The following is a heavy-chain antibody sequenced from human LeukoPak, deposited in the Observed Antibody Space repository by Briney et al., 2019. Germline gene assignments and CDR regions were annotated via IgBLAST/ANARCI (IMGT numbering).Heavy chain of an antibody. V-gene: IGHV1-8*01. D-gene: IGHD4-23*01. J-gene: IGHJ4*02. CDR1: GYTFTSYD. CDR2: MNPNSGNT. CDR3: ARGPYGGTPSKWDY. Sequence: GASVKVSCKASGYTFTSYDINWVRQAPGQGLEWMGWMNPNSGNTGYAQKFQGRVTMTRNTSISTAYMELSSLRSEDTAVYYCARGPYGGTPSKWDYWGQGTLVTVSS.